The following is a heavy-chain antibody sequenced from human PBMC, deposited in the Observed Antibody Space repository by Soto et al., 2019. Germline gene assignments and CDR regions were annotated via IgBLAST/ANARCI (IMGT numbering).Heavy chain of an antibody. J-gene: IGHJ2*01. CDR1: GGSISGGVHS. CDR2: IFDSGST. CDR3: ARELIPLTNDSYFDL. D-gene: IGHD2-8*01. V-gene: IGHV4-30-4*01. Sequence: QVQLQESGPGLVKPSETLSLTCTVSGGSISGGVHSWSWIRQPPGKGLEWIAHIFDSGSTYYNPSLKSRLTISVDTSKNPFSLRLSSVTAADTAVYYCARELIPLTNDSYFDLWGRGTLVTVSS.